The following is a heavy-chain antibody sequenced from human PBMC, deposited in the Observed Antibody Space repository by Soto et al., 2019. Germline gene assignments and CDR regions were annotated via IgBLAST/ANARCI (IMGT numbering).Heavy chain of an antibody. CDR3: AREYYDILTGPTGLDY. V-gene: IGHV4-30-4*01. D-gene: IGHD3-9*01. J-gene: IGHJ4*02. Sequence: SETLSLTCTVSGGSISSGDYYWSWIRQPPGKGLEWIGYIYYSGSTYYNPCLKSRVTISVDTSKNQFSLKLSSVTAADTAVYYCAREYYDILTGPTGLDYWGQGTLVTVSS. CDR2: IYYSGST. CDR1: GGSISSGDYY.